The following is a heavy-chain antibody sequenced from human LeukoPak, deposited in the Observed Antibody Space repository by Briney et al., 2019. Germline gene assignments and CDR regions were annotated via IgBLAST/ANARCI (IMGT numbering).Heavy chain of an antibody. CDR3: ARRYRYCSGTSCYPDAFDI. Sequence: GESLKISCKGSGYSFTSYWIGWVRQMPGKGLEWMGIIYPGDSDTRYSPSFQGQVTISADKSISTAYLQWSSLKASDTAMYYCARRYRYCSGTSCYPDAFDIWGQGTMVTVSS. CDR2: IYPGDSDT. CDR1: GYSFTSYW. J-gene: IGHJ3*02. V-gene: IGHV5-51*01. D-gene: IGHD2-2*01.